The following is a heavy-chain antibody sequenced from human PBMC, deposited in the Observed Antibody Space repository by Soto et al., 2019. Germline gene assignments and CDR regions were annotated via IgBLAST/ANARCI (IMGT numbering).Heavy chain of an antibody. CDR1: GGTFSSYA. J-gene: IGHJ6*02. Sequence: QVQLVQSGAEVKKPGSSVKVSCKASGGTFSSYAISWVRQAPGQGLQWMGGIISNFGTADYAQKFQGRVTITADESTSTAYLELSSLRSEDTAVYYCASHSGSSPEGRYYYGMDVWGQGTTVTVSS. V-gene: IGHV1-69*12. CDR3: ASHSGSSPEGRYYYGMDV. CDR2: IISNFGTA. D-gene: IGHD1-26*01.